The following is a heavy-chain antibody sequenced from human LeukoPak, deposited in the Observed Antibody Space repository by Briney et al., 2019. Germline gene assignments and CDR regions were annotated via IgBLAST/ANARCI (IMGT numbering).Heavy chain of an antibody. CDR3: ARDFGGYCSSSNCYLGWLDY. CDR2: I. CDR1: GFTFSSYA. D-gene: IGHD2-2*01. J-gene: IGHJ4*02. Sequence: GGSLRLSCAASGFTFSSYAMNWVRQAPGKGLEWVSSIYYADSVNGRFTISRDNAKNSLYLQMNILRAEDTAVYYCARDFGGYCSSSNCYLGWLDYWGQGTLVTVSS. V-gene: IGHV3-21*03.